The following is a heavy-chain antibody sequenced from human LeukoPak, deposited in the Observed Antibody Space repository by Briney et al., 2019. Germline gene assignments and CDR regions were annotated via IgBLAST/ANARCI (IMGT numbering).Heavy chain of an antibody. D-gene: IGHD6-19*01. Sequence: KPSETLSLTCTVSGGSISSYYWSWIRQPAGKGLEWIGRIYTSGSTNYNPSLKSRVTMSVDTSKNQFSLKLSSVTAADTAVYYCAREGIAVAPQAPYYYYYMDVWGKGTTVTVSS. J-gene: IGHJ6*03. CDR1: GGSISSYY. CDR2: IYTSGST. V-gene: IGHV4-4*07. CDR3: AREGIAVAPQAPYYYYYMDV.